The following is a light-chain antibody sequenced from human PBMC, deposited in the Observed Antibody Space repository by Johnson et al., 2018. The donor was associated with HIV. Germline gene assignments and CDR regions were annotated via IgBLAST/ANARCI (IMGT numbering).Light chain of an antibody. Sequence: QSVLTQPPSVSAALGQKVTVSCAGSSSNIGKNYVSWYQQLPGTAPKVLIYESNKRPSGIPDRFSCSKSDTSATLGITGLQTGDEADYYCGAWDSSLRVYVFGTGTKVTVL. J-gene: IGLJ1*01. CDR2: ESN. CDR1: SSNIGKNY. V-gene: IGLV1-51*02. CDR3: GAWDSSLRVYV.